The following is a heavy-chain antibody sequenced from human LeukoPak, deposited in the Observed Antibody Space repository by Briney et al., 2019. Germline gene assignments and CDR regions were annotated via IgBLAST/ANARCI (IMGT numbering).Heavy chain of an antibody. Sequence: SETLSLTCTVSGGAISSYYWSWIRRPPGKGLEWIGNIYDSGSTNYNPSLKSRLTISVHTSKNQCSLKLSSVTAADTAVYYCARQSISGSSLSYFDYWGQGTLVNVSS. J-gene: IGHJ4*02. V-gene: IGHV4-59*01. D-gene: IGHD3-22*01. CDR1: GGAISSYY. CDR2: IYDSGST. CDR3: ARQSISGSSLSYFDY.